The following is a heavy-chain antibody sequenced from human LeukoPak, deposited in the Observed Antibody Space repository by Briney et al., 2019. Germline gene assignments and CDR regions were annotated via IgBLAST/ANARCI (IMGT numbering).Heavy chain of an antibody. CDR1: GFTFSSYA. J-gene: IGHJ6*02. V-gene: IGHV3-30-3*01. D-gene: IGHD3-3*01. CDR2: ISYDGGNK. CDR3: ARDLWRGPKFDYYYYYGMDV. Sequence: GRSLRLSCAASGFTFSSYAMHWVRQAPGKGLEWVAVISYDGGNKYYADSVKGRFTISRDNSKNTLYLQMNSLRAEDTAVYYCARDLWRGPKFDYYYYYGMDVWGQGTTVTVSS.